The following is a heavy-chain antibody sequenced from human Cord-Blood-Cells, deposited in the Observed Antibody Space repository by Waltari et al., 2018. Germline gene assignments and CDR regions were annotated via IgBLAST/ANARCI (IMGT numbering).Heavy chain of an antibody. CDR3: ASSVGGYFDL. CDR1: GFTFSSYE. Sequence: EVQLVESGGGLVQPGGSLRLSCAASGFTFSSYEMNWVRQAPGKGLVWVSYISSSGSTIYYADSGKGRFTIARDNARNSLYLQMNSLRAEDTAVYYCASSVGGYFDLWGRGTLVTVSS. J-gene: IGHJ2*01. D-gene: IGHD1-26*01. V-gene: IGHV3-48*03. CDR2: ISSSGSTI.